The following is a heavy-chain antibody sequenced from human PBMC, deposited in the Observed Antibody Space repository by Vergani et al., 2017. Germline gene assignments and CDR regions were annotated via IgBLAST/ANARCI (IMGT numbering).Heavy chain of an antibody. D-gene: IGHD1-1*01. CDR3: ERGLPGQGLERAGWLDA. Sequence: QVQLQQWGAGLLKPSETLSLTCAVYGGSFSGYYWSWIRQPPGKGLEWSGEINHSGSTNYNPSLKSRVTISVDTSKNQFSLKLSSVTAADTAVYYCERGLPGQGLERAGWLDAWGQGTLVTVAS. J-gene: IGHJ5*02. CDR2: INHSGST. V-gene: IGHV4-34*01. CDR1: GGSFSGYY.